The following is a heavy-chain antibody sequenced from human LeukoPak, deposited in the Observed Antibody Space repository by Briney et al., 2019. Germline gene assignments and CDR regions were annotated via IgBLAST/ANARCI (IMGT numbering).Heavy chain of an antibody. V-gene: IGHV1-69*02. CDR3: ARNYGDYDAFDI. Sequence: SVKVSCKASGGLFSSYTITWVRQAPGQGLERMGRIITFLDRADYAQNFQGRVTITADKSTSTVYMELRRLRSEDTAVCYCARNYGDYDAFDIWGQGTMVAVSS. CDR2: IITFLDRA. D-gene: IGHD4-17*01. CDR1: GGLFSSYT. J-gene: IGHJ3*02.